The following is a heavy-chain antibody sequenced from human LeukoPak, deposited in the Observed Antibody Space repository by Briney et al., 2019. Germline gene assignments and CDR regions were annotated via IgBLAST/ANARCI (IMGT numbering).Heavy chain of an antibody. Sequence: GGSLRLSCAASGSTFSSYAMSWVRQAPGKGLEWVSAISGSGGTSSYADSVKGRFTISRDNSKNTLYLQMNSLRAEDTAVYYCAKDHAKGYCSSTSCYSSFDYWGQGTLVTVSS. J-gene: IGHJ4*02. D-gene: IGHD2-2*01. CDR1: GSTFSSYA. CDR2: ISGSGGTS. CDR3: AKDHAKGYCSSTSCYSSFDY. V-gene: IGHV3-23*01.